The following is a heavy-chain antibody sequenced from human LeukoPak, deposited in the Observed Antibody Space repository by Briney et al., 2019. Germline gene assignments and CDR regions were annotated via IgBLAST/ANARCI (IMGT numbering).Heavy chain of an antibody. J-gene: IGHJ3*02. Sequence: VASVKVSCKASGYTFTSYGISWVRQAPGQGLEWLGWISAYNGNTNYAQKLQGRVTMTTDTSTSTAYMELRSLRSDETAVYYCARGSLDWRPFDIWGQGTMVTVSS. CDR1: GYTFTSYG. CDR3: ARGSLDWRPFDI. D-gene: IGHD3-3*01. CDR2: ISAYNGNT. V-gene: IGHV1-18*01.